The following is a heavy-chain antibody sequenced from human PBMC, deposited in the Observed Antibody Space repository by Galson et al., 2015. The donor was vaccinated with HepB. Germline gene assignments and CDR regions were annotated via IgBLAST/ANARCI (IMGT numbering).Heavy chain of an antibody. J-gene: IGHJ4*02. CDR3: ARVVDIKFQLLSVPYYFDY. CDR1: GGSFSGYF. V-gene: IGHV4-34*01. Sequence: ETLSLTCAVYGGSFSGYFWSWIRQSPGKGLEWIGETTHYGRTNYNPSLKSRVTISVDTSKNQISLKLRSVTAADTAVYYCARVVDIKFQLLSVPYYFDYWGQGTLVTVSS. D-gene: IGHD2-2*01. CDR2: TTHYGRT.